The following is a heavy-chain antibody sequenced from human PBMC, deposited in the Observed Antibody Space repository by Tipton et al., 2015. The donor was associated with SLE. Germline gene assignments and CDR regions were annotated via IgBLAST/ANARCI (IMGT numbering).Heavy chain of an antibody. CDR1: GGSISSYY. V-gene: IGHV4-4*08. J-gene: IGHJ6*03. CDR3: ARVWGYLSLNYYYYMDV. CDR2: IYTSGST. Sequence: TLSLTCTVSGGSISSYYWSWLRQPPRKGLEWIGYIYTSGSTNYNPSLKSRVTISVDKSNNQFSLKLSPVTAADAAVYYCARVWGYLSLNYYYYMDVWGKGTTVTVSS. D-gene: IGHD2-21*01.